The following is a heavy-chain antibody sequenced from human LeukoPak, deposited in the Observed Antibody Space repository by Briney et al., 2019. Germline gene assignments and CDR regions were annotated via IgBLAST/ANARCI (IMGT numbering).Heavy chain of an antibody. Sequence: GGSLRLSCAASGFTFSRYGMHWVRQAPGKGLEWVAVIWYDGSNRQYADSVKGRFTISRDNAKNSLYLQMNSLRAEDTAVYYCARDRISEAAAALYNWFDPWGQGTLVTVSS. J-gene: IGHJ5*02. CDR1: GFTFSRYG. CDR2: IWYDGSNR. CDR3: ARDRISEAAAALYNWFDP. D-gene: IGHD6-13*01. V-gene: IGHV3-33*01.